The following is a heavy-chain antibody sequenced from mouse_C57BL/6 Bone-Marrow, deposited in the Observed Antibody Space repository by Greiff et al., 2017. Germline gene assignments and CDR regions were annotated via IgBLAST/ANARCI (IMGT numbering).Heavy chain of an antibody. CDR1: GYAFSSSW. CDR3: ANDGYYVRVWFAY. CDR2: IYPGDGDT. Sequence: VQLQQSGPELVKPGASVKISCKASGYAFSSSWMNWVKQRPGKGLVWIGRIYPGDGDTNYNGKFKGKATLTADKSSSTAYMQLSSLTSEDSAVYFCANDGYYVRVWFAYWGQGTLVTVSA. D-gene: IGHD2-3*01. J-gene: IGHJ3*01. V-gene: IGHV1-82*01.